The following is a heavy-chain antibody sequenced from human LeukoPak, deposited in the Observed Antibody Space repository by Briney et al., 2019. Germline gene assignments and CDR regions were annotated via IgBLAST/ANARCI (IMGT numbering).Heavy chain of an antibody. Sequence: VGSLRLSCAASGFTFDDDAMHWVRQAPGKGLEWVSLICRDGGSTYYEDSVKGRFTISRDNSKNYLYLQMNSLRAEDTALYYCAKDRGSSYCSSTSCYYYYYMDDWGKGTTVTVSS. CDR2: ICRDGGST. D-gene: IGHD2-2*01. CDR1: GFTFDDDA. J-gene: IGHJ6*03. CDR3: AKDRGSSYCSSTSCYYYYYMDD. V-gene: IGHV3-43D*04.